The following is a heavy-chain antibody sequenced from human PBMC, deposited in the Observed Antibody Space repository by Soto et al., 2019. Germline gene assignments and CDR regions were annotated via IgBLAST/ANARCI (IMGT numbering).Heavy chain of an antibody. CDR3: ASWGNIVPVSPTDFDH. J-gene: IGHJ4*02. Sequence: EVQLMESGGGLVQPGGSLRLSCAASGFTFSTYWMNWVRQTPGKGLMWVSRISPDGSNRGYADSVEGRFTVSRDNAKNKLYLQRHSLRAEDTAMYYCASWGNIVPVSPTDFDHWGEGTLVTVSS. CDR2: ISPDGSNR. D-gene: IGHD3-16*01. CDR1: GFTFSTYW. V-gene: IGHV3-74*01.